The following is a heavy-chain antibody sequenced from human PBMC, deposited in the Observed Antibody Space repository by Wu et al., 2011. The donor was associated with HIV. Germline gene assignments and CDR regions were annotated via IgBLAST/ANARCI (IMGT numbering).Heavy chain of an antibody. J-gene: IGHJ4*01. D-gene: IGHD3-16*01. CDR2: INPNNGDT. Sequence: QVQLVQSGAEVKKPGASVKVSCKASGYTFNTYAISWVRQAPGQGLQWMGWINPNNGDTFFAQKLQGRVTLTRDTSINTVYLELSRLTLDDTGIYYCARGPMGGSHVYWGQGSLVTVSS. CDR3: ARGPMGGSHVY. V-gene: IGHV1-18*01. CDR1: GYTFNTYA.